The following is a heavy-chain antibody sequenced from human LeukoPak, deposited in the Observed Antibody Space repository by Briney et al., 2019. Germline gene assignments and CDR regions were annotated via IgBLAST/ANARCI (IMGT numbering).Heavy chain of an antibody. Sequence: PGGSLRLSRAAAGFTFSSYSMNWVRQAPGKGLEWVSSISSSSTYIYYADSVKGRFTISRDNAKNSLYLQMNSLRPEDTALYYCAKEGDYYGSGSHRDAFDMWGQGTMVTVSS. CDR2: ISSSSTYI. D-gene: IGHD3-10*01. CDR1: GFTFSSYS. V-gene: IGHV3-21*01. CDR3: AKEGDYYGSGSHRDAFDM. J-gene: IGHJ3*02.